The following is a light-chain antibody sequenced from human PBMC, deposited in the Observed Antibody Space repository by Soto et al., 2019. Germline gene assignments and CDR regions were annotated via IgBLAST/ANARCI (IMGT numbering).Light chain of an antibody. Sequence: DIQMTQSPSTLSASVGDRVTITCRASQSVRTWLAWYQQKPGKAPNLLIYDASRLESGVPSRFSGSGSGTEFTLTISSLQPDDFATYYCQQYNLYWTFGQGTKVDI. CDR2: DAS. V-gene: IGKV1-5*01. CDR1: QSVRTW. CDR3: QQYNLYWT. J-gene: IGKJ1*01.